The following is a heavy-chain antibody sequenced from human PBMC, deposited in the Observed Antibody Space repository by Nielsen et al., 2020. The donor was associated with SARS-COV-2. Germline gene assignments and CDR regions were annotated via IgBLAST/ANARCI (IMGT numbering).Heavy chain of an antibody. CDR3: ARGGAAAGFYYYYGMDV. J-gene: IGHJ6*02. D-gene: IGHD6-13*01. CDR1: GFTVSSNY. V-gene: IGHV3-53*01. CDR2: IYSCGST. Sequence: GESLKISCAASGFTVSSNYMSWVRQAPGKGLEWVSVIYSCGSTYYADSVKGRFTISRDNSKNTLYLQMNSLRAEDTAVYYCARGGAAAGFYYYYGMDVWGQGTTVTVSS.